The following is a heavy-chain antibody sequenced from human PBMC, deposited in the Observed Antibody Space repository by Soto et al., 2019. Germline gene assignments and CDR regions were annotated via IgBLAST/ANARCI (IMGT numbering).Heavy chain of an antibody. CDR3: ARANDGPLDY. CDR2: ISFDGITK. J-gene: IGHJ4*02. Sequence: QVQLVESGGGAVQPGRSLRLSCAASGFILSTHAMHWVRQAPGKGLEWVALISFDGITKYFADPVKGRFTISRDNSQNTLYLQMNSLRTEDTAVYYCARANDGPLDYWGQGTLVTVSS. D-gene: IGHD1-1*01. CDR1: GFILSTHA. V-gene: IGHV3-30-3*01.